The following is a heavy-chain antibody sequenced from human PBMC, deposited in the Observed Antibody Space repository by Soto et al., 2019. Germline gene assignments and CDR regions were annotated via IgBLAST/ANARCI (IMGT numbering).Heavy chain of an antibody. CDR1: GYTFTSYG. CDR3: ARARDIVVVRAAMRPFDI. J-gene: IGHJ3*02. Sequence: GASVKVSCKASGYTFTSYGISWVRQAPGQGLEWMGWISAYNGNTNYAQKLQGRVTMTTDTSTSTAYMELRSLRSDDTAVYYCARARDIVVVRAAMRPFDIWGQGTMVTVSS. D-gene: IGHD2-2*01. CDR2: ISAYNGNT. V-gene: IGHV1-18*01.